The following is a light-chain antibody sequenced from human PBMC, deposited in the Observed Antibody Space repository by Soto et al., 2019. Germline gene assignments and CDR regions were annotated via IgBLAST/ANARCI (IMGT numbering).Light chain of an antibody. CDR1: SSNIGSNT. Sequence: QPVLTQPPSASGTPGQRVTISCSGSSSNIGSNTVNWYQQLPGTAPKLLIYSNNQRPSGVPDRFSGSKSGTSASLAISGLQSEDEADYYCAAWDDSLNGVVFGGGT. V-gene: IGLV1-44*01. CDR3: AAWDDSLNGVV. J-gene: IGLJ2*01. CDR2: SNN.